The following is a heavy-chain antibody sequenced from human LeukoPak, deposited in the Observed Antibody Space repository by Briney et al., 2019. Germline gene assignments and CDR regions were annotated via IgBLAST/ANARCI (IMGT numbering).Heavy chain of an antibody. CDR1: GGSISSSSYY. CDR2: IYYSGST. CDR3: ARHRPVAGPSRDAFDI. Sequence: PSETLSLTCTVSGGSISSSSYYWSWIRQPPGKGLEWIGYIYYSGSTNYNPSLKSRVTISVDTSKNQFSLKLSSVTAADTAVYYCARHRPVAGPSRDAFDIWGQGTMVTVSS. J-gene: IGHJ3*02. V-gene: IGHV4-61*01. D-gene: IGHD6-19*01.